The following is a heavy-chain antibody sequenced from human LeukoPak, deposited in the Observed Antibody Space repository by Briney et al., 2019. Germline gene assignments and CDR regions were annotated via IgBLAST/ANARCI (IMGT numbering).Heavy chain of an antibody. CDR1: GYTFTDYY. V-gene: IGHV1-2*02. Sequence: GASVKVSCKASGYTFTDYYINWVRQAPGQGPEWLGWMKANSGGANYAQKFQGRVTMTRDTSTSTAYMELSGLKSGDTAVYYCGRAGYRNYAFYYYMDVWGNGTTVTVSS. D-gene: IGHD4-11*01. CDR3: GRAGYRNYAFYYYMDV. CDR2: MKANSGGA. J-gene: IGHJ6*03.